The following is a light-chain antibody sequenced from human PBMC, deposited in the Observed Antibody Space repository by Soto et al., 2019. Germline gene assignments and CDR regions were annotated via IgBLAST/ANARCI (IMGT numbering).Light chain of an antibody. V-gene: IGKV1-5*03. CDR3: QQYNSYSET. CDR2: KAS. J-gene: IGKJ1*01. CDR1: QSISSW. Sequence: DIQMTQSASTLSASVGDGVTITCRASQSISSWLAWYQQKPGKAPKLLIYKASSLESGVPSRFSGSGSGTEFTLTISSLQPDDFATYYCQQYNSYSETFGQGTKVDVK.